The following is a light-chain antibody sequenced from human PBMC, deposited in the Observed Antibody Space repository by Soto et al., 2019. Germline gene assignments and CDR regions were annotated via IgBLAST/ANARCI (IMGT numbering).Light chain of an antibody. CDR2: AAS. J-gene: IGKJ3*01. CDR1: QNIGSF. V-gene: IGKV1-39*01. Sequence: DIQMTQSPSSLSASVGDRVTITCRASQNIGSFLNWYQQKPGKAPRLLIYAASSLESGGPSRFSGSGSGTGFALTISSLQPEDFATYYCQQSHDDPGFGPGTRWIS. CDR3: QQSHDDPG.